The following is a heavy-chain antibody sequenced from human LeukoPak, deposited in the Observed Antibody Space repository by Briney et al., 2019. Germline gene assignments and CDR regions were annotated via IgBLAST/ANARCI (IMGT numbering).Heavy chain of an antibody. V-gene: IGHV3-48*01. CDR3: ARDYGDIVVVPAAIFG. J-gene: IGHJ4*02. CDR1: GFTFSSYS. Sequence: GGSLRLSCAASGFTFSSYSMNWVRQAPGKGLEWVSYISSSSSTIYYADSVKGRFTISRDNAKNSLYLQMNSLRAEDTAVYYCARDYGDIVVVPAAIFGWGQGTLVTVSS. D-gene: IGHD2-2*02. CDR2: ISSSSSTI.